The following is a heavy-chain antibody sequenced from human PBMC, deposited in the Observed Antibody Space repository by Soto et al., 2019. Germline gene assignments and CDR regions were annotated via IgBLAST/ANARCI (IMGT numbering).Heavy chain of an antibody. Sequence: ASVKVSCKASGYTFTGYYMHWVRQAPGQGLEWMGWINPNSGGTNYAQKFQGRVTMTRDTSISTAYMELSRLRADDTAVYYCARDGELLGSQLLVYWGQGTLVTVSS. CDR2: INPNSGGT. CDR3: ARDGELLGSQLLVY. V-gene: IGHV1-2*02. J-gene: IGHJ4*02. CDR1: GYTFTGYY. D-gene: IGHD3-10*01.